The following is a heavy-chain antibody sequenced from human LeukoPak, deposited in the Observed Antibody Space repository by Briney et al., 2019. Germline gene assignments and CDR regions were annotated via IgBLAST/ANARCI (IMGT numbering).Heavy chain of an antibody. CDR3: ARVRARYFDWSDLDY. V-gene: IGHV3-7*01. Sequence: GGSLRLSCAASGFTFSDYWMSWVRQSPEKGLEWVANIKQDGYEKYHVDSVKGRFTISRDNSKNTLYLQMNSLRAEDTAVYYCARVRARYFDWSDLDYWGQGTLVTVSS. D-gene: IGHD3-9*01. CDR1: GFTFSDYW. J-gene: IGHJ4*02. CDR2: IKQDGYEK.